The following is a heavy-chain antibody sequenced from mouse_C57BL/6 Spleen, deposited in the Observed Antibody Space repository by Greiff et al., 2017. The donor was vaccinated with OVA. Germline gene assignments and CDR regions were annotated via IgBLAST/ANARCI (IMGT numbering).Heavy chain of an antibody. CDR3: ARKVGSSYEYFDV. CDR1: GYTFTDYY. CDR2: IYPGSGNT. V-gene: IGHV1-76*01. J-gene: IGHJ1*03. D-gene: IGHD1-1*01. Sequence: VQLQQSGAELVRPGASVKLSCKASGYTFTDYYINWVKQRPGQGLEWIARIYPGSGNTYYNEKFKGKATLTAEKSSSTAYMQLSSLTSEDSAVYFCARKVGSSYEYFDVWGTGTTVTVSS.